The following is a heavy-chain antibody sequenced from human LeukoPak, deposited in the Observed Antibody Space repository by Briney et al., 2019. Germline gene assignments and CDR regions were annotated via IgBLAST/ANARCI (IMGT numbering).Heavy chain of an antibody. CDR3: ARETARDGFDI. V-gene: IGHV4-38-2*02. J-gene: IGHJ3*02. Sequence: SETLSLTCAVSGYSISSGYYWGWIRQPPGKGLEWIGSIYHSGSTYGNPSLKSRVTTSVGTSKNQFSLKLRSVTAADTAVYYCARETARDGFDIWGQGTMVTVSS. CDR2: IYHSGST. CDR1: GYSISSGYY.